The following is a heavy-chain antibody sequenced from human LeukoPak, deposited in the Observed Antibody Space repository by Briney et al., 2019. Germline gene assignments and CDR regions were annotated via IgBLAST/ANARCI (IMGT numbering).Heavy chain of an antibody. V-gene: IGHV3-23*01. Sequence: PGGSLRLSCAASGFTFISFAMSWVRKAPGKGLEWVSTISRTGVATYYANSVKGRFTISRDNSKNTVYLQMNSLRAEDTAVYYCAKHSHDGSAPYYEVQFDSWGQGTLVTVSS. CDR1: GFTFISFA. J-gene: IGHJ4*02. CDR3: AKHSHDGSAPYYEVQFDS. CDR2: ISRTGVAT. D-gene: IGHD3-22*01.